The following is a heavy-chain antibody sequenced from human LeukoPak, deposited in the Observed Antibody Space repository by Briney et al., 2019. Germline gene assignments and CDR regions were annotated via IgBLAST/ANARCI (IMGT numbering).Heavy chain of an antibody. CDR2: ISYDGSNK. CDR1: GFTFSNAW. Sequence: GGSLRLSCAAPGFTFSNAWMSWVRQAPGKGLEWVAVISYDGSNKYYADSVKGRFTISRDNSKNTLYLQMNSLRAEDTAVYYCARIVGAIAQNWFDPWGQGTLVTVSS. D-gene: IGHD1-26*01. J-gene: IGHJ5*02. V-gene: IGHV3-30*03. CDR3: ARIVGAIAQNWFDP.